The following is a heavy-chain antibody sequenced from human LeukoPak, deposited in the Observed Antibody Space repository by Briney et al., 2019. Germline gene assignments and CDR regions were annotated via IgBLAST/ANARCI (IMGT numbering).Heavy chain of an antibody. CDR2: ISGSRVFT. V-gene: IGHV3-21*01. Sequence: PGGSLRLSCAASGFTVSSNYMSWVRQAPGKGLEWVSSISGSRVFTYYADSVRGRFTISRDNAKNSLFLEMKSLRGEDTAAYYCARERSGPFSAGNWFDPWGQGTLVTVSS. J-gene: IGHJ5*02. D-gene: IGHD2-15*01. CDR1: GFTVSSNY. CDR3: ARERSGPFSAGNWFDP.